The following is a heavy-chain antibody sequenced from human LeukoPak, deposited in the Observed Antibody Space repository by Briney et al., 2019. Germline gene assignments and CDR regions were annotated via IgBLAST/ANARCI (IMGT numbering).Heavy chain of an antibody. V-gene: IGHV3-20*04. CDR3: ARDHCGSTTCYFVG. CDR2: ISWNGANT. J-gene: IGHJ4*02. D-gene: IGHD2-2*01. CDR1: GFTFDDFG. Sequence: PGGSLRLSCVASGFTFDDFGLSWVRQVPGRGLEWVARISWNGANTGYADSVKGRFTISRDNAENSLFLQMNSLTADDTALYYCARDHCGSTTCYFVGWGQGTLVTVSS.